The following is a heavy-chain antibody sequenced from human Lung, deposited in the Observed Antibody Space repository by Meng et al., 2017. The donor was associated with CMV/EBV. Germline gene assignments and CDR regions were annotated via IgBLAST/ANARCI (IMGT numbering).Heavy chain of an antibody. D-gene: IGHD1-1*01. Sequence: QDQLVQFSAGGKKPRASVKVSCKAPGDTVTRYYRHWVGQAPGQGLEGMGWINPNTGGTKYAQKFQGWVTLTRDTSISTAYMELGRLRSDDTAVDYCARGRDELIWVLFDSWGQGTLVTVSS. V-gene: IGHV1-2*04. CDR2: INPNTGGT. CDR3: ARGRDELIWVLFDS. J-gene: IGHJ5*01. CDR1: GDTVTRYY.